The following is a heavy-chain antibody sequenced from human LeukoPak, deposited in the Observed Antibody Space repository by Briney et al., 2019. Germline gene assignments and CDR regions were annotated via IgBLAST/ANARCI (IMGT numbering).Heavy chain of an antibody. CDR3: ARVSSPLQYNWFDP. V-gene: IGHV1-2*06. J-gene: IGHJ5*02. CDR2: INPNSGGT. D-gene: IGHD1-14*01. Sequence: ASVKVSCKASGYTFTGYYMHWVRQAPGQGLEWMGRINPNSGGTNYAQKFQGRVTMTRDASISTAYMELSRLRSDDTAVYYCARVSSPLQYNWFDPWGQGTLVTVSS. CDR1: GYTFTGYY.